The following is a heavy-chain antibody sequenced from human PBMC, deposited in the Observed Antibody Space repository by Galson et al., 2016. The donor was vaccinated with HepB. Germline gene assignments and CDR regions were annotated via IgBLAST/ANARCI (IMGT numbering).Heavy chain of an antibody. J-gene: IGHJ4*02. CDR1: GFTFSSVW. Sequence: SLRLSCATSGFTFSSVWMSWVRQAPGKGLEWVANIKPDGSEKYYVDSLKGRFTISRDNAKNSLYLHMSSLRPEDTAFYYCTKDGGPYVGASGEPGHFWGQGTLVTVSS. D-gene: IGHD6-19*01. V-gene: IGHV3-7*03. CDR3: TKDGGPYVGASGEPGHF. CDR2: IKPDGSEK.